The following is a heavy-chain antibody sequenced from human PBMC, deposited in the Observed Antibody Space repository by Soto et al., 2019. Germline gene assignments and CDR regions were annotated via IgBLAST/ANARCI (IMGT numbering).Heavy chain of an antibody. J-gene: IGHJ5*02. Sequence: EVQLLESGGGLVQPGGSLRLSCAASGFTFSSYAMSWVRQAPGKGLEWVPAISGSGGSTYYADSVKGRFTISRDNSKNTLYLQMNSLRAEDTAVYYCAKDPAAAAGTNNWFDPWGQGTLVTVSS. CDR3: AKDPAAAAGTNNWFDP. CDR1: GFTFSSYA. CDR2: ISGSGGST. V-gene: IGHV3-23*01. D-gene: IGHD6-13*01.